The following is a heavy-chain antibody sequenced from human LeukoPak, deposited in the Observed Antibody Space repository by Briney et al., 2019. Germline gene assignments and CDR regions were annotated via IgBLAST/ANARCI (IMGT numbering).Heavy chain of an antibody. D-gene: IGHD6-13*01. J-gene: IGHJ4*02. Sequence: GGSLRLSCAASGFTFSSNWMHWVRQVPGKGLVWVSRINSDGSSTSYADSVKGRFTISRDNAKNTLYLQMNSLRAEDTAVYYCAMGAFSSSWLNFDYWGQGILSPSPQ. V-gene: IGHV3-74*01. CDR3: AMGAFSSSWLNFDY. CDR2: INSDGSST. CDR1: GFTFSSNW.